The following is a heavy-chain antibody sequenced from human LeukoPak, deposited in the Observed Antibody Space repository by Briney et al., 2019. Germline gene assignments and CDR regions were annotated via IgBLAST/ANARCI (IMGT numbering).Heavy chain of an antibody. Sequence: ASVKVSCKASGYIFTRYGISWVRQAPGQGLEWMGWISALYGNTNYAQKLQGRVTMTTDTSTSTAYMELRSLRSDDTAVYYCARDARQRGSPSDPWGQGTLVTVSS. D-gene: IGHD5-12*01. J-gene: IGHJ5*02. CDR3: ARDARQRGSPSDP. CDR1: GYIFTRYG. V-gene: IGHV1-18*01. CDR2: ISALYGNT.